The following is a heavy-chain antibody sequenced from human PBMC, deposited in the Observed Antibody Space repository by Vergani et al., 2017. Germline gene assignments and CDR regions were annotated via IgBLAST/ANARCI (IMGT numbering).Heavy chain of an antibody. CDR1: GFTFSSYE. Sequence: VQLVESGGGLVQPGGSLRLSCAASGFTFSSYEMNWVRQAPGKGLEWVAVIWYDGSNKYYADSVKGRFTISRDNSKNTLYLQMNSLRAEDTAVYYCAKDLAIVVVTATPDYWGQGTLVTVSS. J-gene: IGHJ4*02. V-gene: IGHV3-33*06. CDR3: AKDLAIVVVTATPDY. D-gene: IGHD2-21*02. CDR2: IWYDGSNK.